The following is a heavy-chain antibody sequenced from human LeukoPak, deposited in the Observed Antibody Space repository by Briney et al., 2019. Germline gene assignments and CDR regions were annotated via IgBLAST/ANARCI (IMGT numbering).Heavy chain of an antibody. J-gene: IGHJ3*02. CDR1: GDSVSSNSAA. CDR3: ARDPPHGWEPPVRAFDI. CDR2: TYYRSKWYN. V-gene: IGHV6-1*01. D-gene: IGHD1-26*01. Sequence: SQTLSLTCAISGDSVSSNSAAWNWIRQSPSRGLEWLGRTYYRSKWYNDYAVSVKSRITINPDTSKNQFSLQLNSVTPEDTAVYYCARDPPHGWEPPVRAFDIWGQGTMVTVSS.